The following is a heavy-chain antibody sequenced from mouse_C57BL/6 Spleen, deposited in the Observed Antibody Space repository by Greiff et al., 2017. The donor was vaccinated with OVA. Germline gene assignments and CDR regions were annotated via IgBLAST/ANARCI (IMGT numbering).Heavy chain of an antibody. CDR2: INPNNGGT. D-gene: IGHD1-1*01. Sequence: EVKLVESGPELVKPGASVKIPCKASGYTFTDYNMDWVKQSHGTSLEWIGDINPNNGGTIYNQKFKGKATLTVDKSSSTAYMELRSLTSEDTAVYYCARRDYYGSRNWYFDVWGTGTTVTVSS. V-gene: IGHV1-18*01. CDR3: ARRDYYGSRNWYFDV. CDR1: GYTFTDYN. J-gene: IGHJ1*03.